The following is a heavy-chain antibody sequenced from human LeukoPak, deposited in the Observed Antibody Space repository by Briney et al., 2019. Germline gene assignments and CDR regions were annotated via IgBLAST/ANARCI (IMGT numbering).Heavy chain of an antibody. J-gene: IGHJ4*02. CDR2: ISYDGSNK. D-gene: IGHD3-10*01. Sequence: GGSLRLSCAASGFTFSTYAMHWVRQAPGKGLEWVALISYDGSNKYYADSVRGRFALSRDNSKNTLYLQMSSLRAEDTAVYYCAKSGGRYSGYYFDYWGQGTLVTVSS. CDR3: AKSGGRYSGYYFDY. V-gene: IGHV3-30*09. CDR1: GFTFSTYA.